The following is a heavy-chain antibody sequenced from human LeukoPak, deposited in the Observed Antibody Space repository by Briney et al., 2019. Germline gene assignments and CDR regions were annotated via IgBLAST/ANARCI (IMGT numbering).Heavy chain of an antibody. D-gene: IGHD6-19*01. V-gene: IGHV4-39*01. Sequence: SATLSLTCTVSGDSITSRNACWGWIRRPPGKGLEWIGRIPYAGGSYYNPSLKSRVTMSVDMSKNQFSLKLNSATAADTAVYFCARHVSYSSGWVHYDYWGQGTLVTVSS. CDR3: ARHVSYSSGWVHYDY. CDR2: IPYAGGS. J-gene: IGHJ4*02. CDR1: GDSITSRNAC.